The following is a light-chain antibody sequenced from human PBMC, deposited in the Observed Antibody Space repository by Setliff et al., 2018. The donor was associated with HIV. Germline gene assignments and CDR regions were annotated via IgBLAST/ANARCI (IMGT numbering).Light chain of an antibody. CDR2: EVR. CDR1: TSDVGGYNY. V-gene: IGLV2-14*01. J-gene: IGLJ1*01. Sequence: QSVLTQPASVSGSPGQSITISCTGTTSDVGGYNYVSWYQQHPGKAPKLIIYEVRNRPSGVSNRFSGSKSGNTASLTISGLQAEDEAGYYCSSYAITNTLPFGTGTKSPS. CDR3: SSYAITNTLP.